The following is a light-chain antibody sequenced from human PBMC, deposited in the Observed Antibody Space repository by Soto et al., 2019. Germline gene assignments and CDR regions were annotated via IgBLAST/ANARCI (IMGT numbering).Light chain of an antibody. J-gene: IGKJ2*01. V-gene: IGKV3-20*01. CDR3: QQYGSSQYT. CDR2: GAS. CDR1: QSVNNNY. Sequence: EIVLTQSPGTLSLSPGERATLSGRASQSVNNNYLAWYQQKPGQAPRLLIYGASSRATGIPDRFSGSGSGTDFTLTISRLEPEDFAVYYCQQYGSSQYTFGQGTKLEIK.